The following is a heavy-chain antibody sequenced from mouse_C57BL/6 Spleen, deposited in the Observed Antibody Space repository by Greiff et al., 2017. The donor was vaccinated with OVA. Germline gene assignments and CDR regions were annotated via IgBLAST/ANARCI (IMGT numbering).Heavy chain of an antibody. Sequence: QVQLQQPGAELVKPGASVKMSCKASGYTFTSYWITWVKQRPGQGLEWIGDIYPGSGSTNYNEKFKSKATLTVDTSSSTAYMQLSSLTSEDSAVYYCARYYYDYDVPLDYWGQCTTLTVSS. CDR2: IYPGSGST. V-gene: IGHV1-55*01. D-gene: IGHD2-4*01. CDR1: GYTFTSYW. CDR3: ARYYYDYDVPLDY. J-gene: IGHJ2*01.